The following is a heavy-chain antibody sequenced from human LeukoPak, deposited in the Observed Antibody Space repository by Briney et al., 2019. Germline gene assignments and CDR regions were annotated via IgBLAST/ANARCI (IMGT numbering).Heavy chain of an antibody. CDR1: GGSISSSSYY. CDR2: IYYSGST. J-gene: IGHJ5*02. CDR3: ARANMVRGVGSFFDRNWFDP. Sequence: SETLSLTCTVSGGSISSSSYYWGWIRQPPGQGLEWIGSIYYSGSTYYNPSLKSRVTISVDTSKNQFSLKLSSVTAADTAVYYCARANMVRGVGSFFDRNWFDPWGQGTLVTVSS. V-gene: IGHV4-39*07. D-gene: IGHD3-10*01.